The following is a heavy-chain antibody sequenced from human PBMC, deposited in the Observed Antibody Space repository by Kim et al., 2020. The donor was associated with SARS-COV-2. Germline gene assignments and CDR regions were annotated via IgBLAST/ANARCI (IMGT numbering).Heavy chain of an antibody. D-gene: IGHD1-26*01. CDR3: AGDRGVGATAFDI. Sequence: YAQKLQGRVTMTTDTSTSTAYMELRSLRSDDTAVYYCAGDRGVGATAFDIWGQGTMVTVSS. J-gene: IGHJ3*02. V-gene: IGHV1-18*01.